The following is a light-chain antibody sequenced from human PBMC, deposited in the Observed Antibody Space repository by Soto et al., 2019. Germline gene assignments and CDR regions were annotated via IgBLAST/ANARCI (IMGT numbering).Light chain of an antibody. CDR3: QSYDIDVVV. CDR2: ENN. Sequence: NLMLTQPHSVSESPGKTLSISCTRSSGSIANNYVQWYQQRPGSAPTTVIYENNQRLSGVPDRFSGSTDGSSNSASLTISGLQTEDEADYYCQSYDIDVVVFGGGTKLTVL. J-gene: IGLJ2*01. V-gene: IGLV6-57*04. CDR1: SGSIANNY.